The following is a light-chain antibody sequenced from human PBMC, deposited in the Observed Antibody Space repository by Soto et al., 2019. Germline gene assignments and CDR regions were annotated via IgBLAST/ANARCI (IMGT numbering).Light chain of an antibody. CDR1: QSVSIRY. CDR2: GAS. CDR3: QQYGNSRWT. V-gene: IGKV3-20*01. J-gene: IGKJ1*01. Sequence: EIVLTQSPGTLSLSPGERATLSCRASQSVSIRYLAWYQQKPGQAPRLFISGASTRATGIPDRFSGSGSGTDFTLTISRLEPEDFAVYYCQQYGNSRWTFGQGTKVEIK.